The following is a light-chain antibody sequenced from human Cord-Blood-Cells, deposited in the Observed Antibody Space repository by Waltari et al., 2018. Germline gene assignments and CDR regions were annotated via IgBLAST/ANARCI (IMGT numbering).Light chain of an antibody. CDR2: EVS. V-gene: IGLV2-14*01. Sequence: QSALTQPASVSGSPGQSITLSCTVTSSDVGGYNAVSWYPQHPGKAPKLMIYEVSNRPSGVSNRFSGSKSGHTASLTISGLQAEDEADYYCSSYTSSSTVVFGGGTKLTVL. CDR1: SSDVGGYNA. CDR3: SSYTSSSTVV. J-gene: IGLJ2*01.